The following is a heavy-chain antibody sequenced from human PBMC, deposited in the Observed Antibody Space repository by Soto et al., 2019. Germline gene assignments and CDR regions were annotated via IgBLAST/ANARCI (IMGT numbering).Heavy chain of an antibody. D-gene: IGHD3-3*01. J-gene: IGHJ6*02. Sequence: ASVKVSCKASGYTFTSYGISWVRQAPGQGLEWMGWISAYNGNTNYAQKLQGRVTMTTDTSTSTAYMELRSLRSDDTAVYYCARERITIFEVVIPDYYYYGMDVWGQGTTVTVSS. CDR3: ARERITIFEVVIPDYYYYGMDV. CDR1: GYTFTSYG. CDR2: ISAYNGNT. V-gene: IGHV1-18*04.